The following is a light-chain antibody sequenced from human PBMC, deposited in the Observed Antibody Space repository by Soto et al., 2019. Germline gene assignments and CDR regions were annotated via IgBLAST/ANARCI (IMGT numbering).Light chain of an antibody. CDR3: QQSYKILT. CDR2: AAS. Sequence: DIQLTQSPASLSASVGDRVTITCRASDNIGSNLNWYQHQTGAAPKLLIYAASSLQGGVPSRFSGSGYGTQFTLTISGLQTEDFATYYCQQSYKILTLGGGTKVDIK. V-gene: IGKV1-39*01. CDR1: DNIGSN. J-gene: IGKJ4*01.